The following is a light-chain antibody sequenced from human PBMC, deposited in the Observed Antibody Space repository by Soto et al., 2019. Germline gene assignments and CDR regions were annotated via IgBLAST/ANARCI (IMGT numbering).Light chain of an antibody. J-gene: IGLJ1*01. CDR3: QSFDSSLSCYV. CDR1: KSDIGAGYD. CDR2: GNT. Sequence: QSVLTQPPSVSGAPGQRVTISCTGRKSDIGAGYDVHWYQQSPGAAPKLLIYGNTNRPSGVPDRFSGSRSGTSASLAITGLQAEDEADYFCQSFDSSLSCYVFGTGTKVTVL. V-gene: IGLV1-40*01.